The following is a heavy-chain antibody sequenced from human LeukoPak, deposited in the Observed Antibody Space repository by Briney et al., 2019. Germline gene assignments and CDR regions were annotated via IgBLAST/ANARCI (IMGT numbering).Heavy chain of an antibody. D-gene: IGHD6-13*01. CDR1: GFTFSNYE. CDR3: ARVGALSSSWLLY. Sequence: GGSLRLSCAASGFTFSNYEMNWVRQAPGKGLEWVSSISSGAKTIYYADSVKGRFTISRDNAKNSLYLQMNSLRAEDTAVYFCARVGALSSSWLLYWGQGTLVTVSS. CDR2: ISSGAKTI. J-gene: IGHJ4*02. V-gene: IGHV3-48*03.